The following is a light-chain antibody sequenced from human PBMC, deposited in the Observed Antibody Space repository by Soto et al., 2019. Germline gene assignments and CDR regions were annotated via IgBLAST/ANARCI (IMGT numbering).Light chain of an antibody. V-gene: IGKV1-5*03. Sequence: DIQMTQSPSTLSASVGDRVTITCRASQSIGRWLAWYQQKPGKAPKLLIYKASSVETGVPSRFSGRASGTEFTLTISSLQPDDFAIYYCQQYNSYSITSGQGTRLEI. J-gene: IGKJ5*01. CDR1: QSIGRW. CDR2: KAS. CDR3: QQYNSYSIT.